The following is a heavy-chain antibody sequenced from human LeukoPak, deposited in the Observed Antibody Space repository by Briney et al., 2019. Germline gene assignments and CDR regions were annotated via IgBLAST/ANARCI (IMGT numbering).Heavy chain of an antibody. CDR2: ISGSGGST. CDR3: ARGGLVLASYYNY. V-gene: IGHV3-23*01. CDR1: GFTFSSYA. Sequence: GGYLRLSCAASGFTFSSYAMSWVRQAPGKGLEWVSAISGSGGSTYYADSVKGRFTISRDNSKNTLYLQMNGLRAEDTAVYYCARGGLVLASYYNYWGQGTLVTVSS. D-gene: IGHD3-10*01. J-gene: IGHJ4*02.